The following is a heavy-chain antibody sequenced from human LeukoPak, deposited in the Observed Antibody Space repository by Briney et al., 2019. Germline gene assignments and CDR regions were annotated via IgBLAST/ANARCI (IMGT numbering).Heavy chain of an antibody. CDR2: INHSGST. J-gene: IGHJ2*01. V-gene: IGHV4-34*01. CDR3: ARARRGYTYGSQKSNWYLDL. Sequence: PSETLSLTCAVYGGSFSGYYWSWIRQPPGKGLEWIGEINHSGSTNYNPSLKSRVTISVDTSKNQFSLRMSSVTAADTAVYYCARARRGYTYGSQKSNWYLDLWGRGTLVTVSS. CDR1: GGSFSGYY. D-gene: IGHD5-18*01.